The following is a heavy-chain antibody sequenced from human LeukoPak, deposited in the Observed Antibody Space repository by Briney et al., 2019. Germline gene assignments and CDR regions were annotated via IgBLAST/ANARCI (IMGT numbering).Heavy chain of an antibody. Sequence: SETLSLTCTVSGGSISSSSYYWGWIRQPPGKGLEWIGSIYYSGSTYYNPSLKSRVTISVDTSKNQFSLKLSSVTAADTAVYYCARGGGAPEAFDIWGQGTMVTVSS. CDR3: ARGGGAPEAFDI. CDR1: GGSISSSSYY. D-gene: IGHD3-16*01. V-gene: IGHV4-39*07. CDR2: IYYSGST. J-gene: IGHJ3*02.